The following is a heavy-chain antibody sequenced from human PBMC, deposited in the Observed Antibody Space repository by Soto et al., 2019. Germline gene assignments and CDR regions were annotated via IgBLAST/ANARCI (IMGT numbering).Heavy chain of an antibody. CDR3: ARDGVRGVIVSDYYYYYGMDV. V-gene: IGHV1-2*02. CDR1: GYTFTGYY. CDR2: INPNSGGT. D-gene: IGHD3-10*01. Sequence: ASVKVSCKASGYTFTGYYMHWVRQAPGQGLEWMGWINPNSGGTNYAQKFQGRVTMTRDTSISTAYMELSRLRSDDTAVYYCARDGVRGVIVSDYYYYYGMDVWGQGTTVTVSS. J-gene: IGHJ6*02.